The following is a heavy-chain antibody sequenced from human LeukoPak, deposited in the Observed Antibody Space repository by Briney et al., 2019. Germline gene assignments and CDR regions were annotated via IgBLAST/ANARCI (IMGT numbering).Heavy chain of an antibody. CDR1: GGSFSGYY. Sequence: SETLSLTCAVYGGSFSGYYWSWIRQPPGKGLEWIGEINHSGSTNYNPSLKSRVTISVDTSKNQFSLKLSSVTAADTAVYYCAGPYYGDYYWYFDLWGRGTLVTVSS. J-gene: IGHJ2*01. D-gene: IGHD4-17*01. CDR2: INHSGST. CDR3: AGPYYGDYYWYFDL. V-gene: IGHV4-34*01.